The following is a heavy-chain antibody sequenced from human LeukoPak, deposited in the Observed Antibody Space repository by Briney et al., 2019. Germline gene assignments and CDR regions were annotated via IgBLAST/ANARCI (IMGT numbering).Heavy chain of an antibody. V-gene: IGHV1-69*13. Sequence: ASVKVPCKASGGTFSSYAISWVRQAPGQGLEWMGGIIPIFGTANYAQKFQGRVTITADESTSTAYMELSSLRSEDTAVYYCASGPMVYGQYYYYYMDVWGKGTTVTVSS. CDR1: GGTFSSYA. CDR2: IIPIFGTA. J-gene: IGHJ6*03. D-gene: IGHD5/OR15-5a*01. CDR3: ASGPMVYGQYYYYYMDV.